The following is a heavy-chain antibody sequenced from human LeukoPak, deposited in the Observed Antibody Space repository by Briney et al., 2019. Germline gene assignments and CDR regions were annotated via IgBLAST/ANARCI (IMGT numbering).Heavy chain of an antibody. D-gene: IGHD3-3*01. CDR2: INHSGST. J-gene: IGHJ6*03. Sequence: SETLSLTCAVYGGSFSGYYWSWIRQPPGKGLEWIGEINHSGSTNYNPSLKSRVTISVDTSKNQFSLKLSSVTAADTAVYYCARGRRGTIFGVVTSNGYLYYYYYMDVWGKGPRSPSP. CDR3: ARGRRGTIFGVVTSNGYLYYYYYMDV. V-gene: IGHV4-34*01. CDR1: GGSFSGYY.